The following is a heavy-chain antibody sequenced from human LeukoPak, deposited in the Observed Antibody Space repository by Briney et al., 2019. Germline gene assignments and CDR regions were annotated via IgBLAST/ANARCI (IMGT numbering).Heavy chain of an antibody. CDR3: ASTPLLWFGELSDY. D-gene: IGHD3-10*01. J-gene: IGHJ4*02. CDR2: ISYDGSNE. CDR1: GFTFSSYA. V-gene: IGHV3-30*03. Sequence: PGGSLRLSCAASGFTFSSYAMHWVRQAPGKGLEWVAVISYDGSNEYYADSVKGRFTISRDNSKNTLYLQMNSLRAEDTAVYYCASTPLLWFGELSDYWGQGTLVTVSS.